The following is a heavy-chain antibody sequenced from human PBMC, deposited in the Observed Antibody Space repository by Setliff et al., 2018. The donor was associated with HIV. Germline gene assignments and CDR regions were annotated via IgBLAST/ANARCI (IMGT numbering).Heavy chain of an antibody. CDR2: FRHSGNT. V-gene: IGHV4-34*01. J-gene: IGHJ4*02. Sequence: PSETLSLTCAVYGGSFSGYFWSWIRQSPGKGLEWIGEFRHSGNTNIDPSLKSRVTISVDTSKNQVSLKLNSVTAADTAVYYCARSPGVDTNMAFDYWGQGTLVTVSS. D-gene: IGHD5-18*01. CDR3: ARSPGVDTNMAFDY. CDR1: GGSFSGYF.